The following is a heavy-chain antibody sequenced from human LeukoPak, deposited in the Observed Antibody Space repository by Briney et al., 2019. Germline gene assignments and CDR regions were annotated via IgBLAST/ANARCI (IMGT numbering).Heavy chain of an antibody. Sequence: GASVKVSCKASGYTFTSYYMHWVRQAPGQGLEWMGWINPNSGGTNYAQKFQGRVTMTRDTSISTAYMELSRLRSDDTAVYYCARALVPASSSSRGGFDYWGQGTLVTVSS. D-gene: IGHD6-6*01. CDR2: INPNSGGT. CDR1: GYTFTSYY. V-gene: IGHV1-2*02. CDR3: ARALVPASSSSRGGFDY. J-gene: IGHJ4*02.